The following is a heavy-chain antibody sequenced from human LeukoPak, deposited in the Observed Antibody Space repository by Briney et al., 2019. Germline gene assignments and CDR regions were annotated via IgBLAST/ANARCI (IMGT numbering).Heavy chain of an antibody. V-gene: IGHV4-38-2*02. CDR3: AREGTIAVAGTDWFDP. Sequence: SETLSLTCAVSGYSITNGYYWGWIRQPPGKGLEWIGSIFHTGTTYYSPSLKSRVTISVDTSKNQFSLKLSSVTAADTAVYYCAREGTIAVAGTDWFDPWGQGTLVTVSS. CDR2: IFHTGTT. D-gene: IGHD6-19*01. CDR1: GYSITNGYY. J-gene: IGHJ5*02.